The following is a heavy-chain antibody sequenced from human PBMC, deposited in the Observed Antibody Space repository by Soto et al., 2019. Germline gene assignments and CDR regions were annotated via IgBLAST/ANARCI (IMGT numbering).Heavy chain of an antibody. V-gene: IGHV1-69*13. Sequence: GASVKVSCKASGGTFSSYAISWVRQAPGQGLEWMGGIIPIFGTANYAQKFQGRVTITADESTSTAYMELSSLRSEDTAVYYCARDGGGGCSGGSCYQFDPWGQGTLVTVSS. J-gene: IGHJ5*02. CDR1: GGTFSSYA. CDR3: ARDGGGGCSGGSCYQFDP. D-gene: IGHD2-15*01. CDR2: IIPIFGTA.